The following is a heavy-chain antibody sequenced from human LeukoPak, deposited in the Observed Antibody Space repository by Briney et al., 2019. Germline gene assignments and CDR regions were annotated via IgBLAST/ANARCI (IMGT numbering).Heavy chain of an antibody. CDR1: GGSFSVYY. CDR2: INHSGST. Sequence: SETLTLTCAVYGGSFSVYYGSWIRQPPGKGLEWIGEINHSGSTNHNPSLKSRVTIPVDTSKNQFPLKLSSVTAADTAVYYCAKVVPAATNYYYYHGMAVWGKGTTVTVSS. J-gene: IGHJ6*04. CDR3: AKVVPAATNYYYYHGMAV. V-gene: IGHV4-34*01. D-gene: IGHD2-2*01.